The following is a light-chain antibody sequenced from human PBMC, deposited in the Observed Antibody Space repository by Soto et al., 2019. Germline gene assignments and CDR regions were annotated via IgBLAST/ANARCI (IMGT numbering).Light chain of an antibody. CDR3: QQNNNWPPLT. V-gene: IGKV3-15*01. J-gene: IGKJ4*01. CDR2: GAS. CDR1: QSVSSN. Sequence: EIVMTQSPATLSVSPGERATLSCRASQSVSSNLAWYQQKPGQAPRLLIYGASTRATGIPARFSGSGSGTEFTITIISLQSEDFAVYYCQQNNNWPPLTFGGGTKVEIK.